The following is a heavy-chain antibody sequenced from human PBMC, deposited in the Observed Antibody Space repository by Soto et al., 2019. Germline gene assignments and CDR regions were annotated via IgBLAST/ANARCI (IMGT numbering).Heavy chain of an antibody. V-gene: IGHV4-59*01. D-gene: IGHD6-19*01. CDR3: ARAGRSGRYFCDS. CDR2: VYYSGTT. CDR1: GGSMNYYY. J-gene: IGHJ4*02. Sequence: PSETLSLTCTVSGGSMNYYYWSWIRQSPGKGLEWIGYVYYSGTTYYNPSLQSRVTISIDTSQNQFSLKLKSVTAADSAIYYCARAGRSGRYFCDSWGRGTLVTVSS.